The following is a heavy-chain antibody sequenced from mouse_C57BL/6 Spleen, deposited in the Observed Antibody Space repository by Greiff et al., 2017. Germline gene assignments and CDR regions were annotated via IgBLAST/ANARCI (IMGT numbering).Heavy chain of an antibody. J-gene: IGHJ2*01. V-gene: IGHV1-52*01. Sequence: QVQLQQPGAELVRPGSSVKLSCKASGYTFTSYWMHWVKQRPIQGLEWIGNIDPSDSETHYNQKFKDKATLTVDKSSSTAYMQLSSLTSEDSAVYYCARSKSSYYGGDYWGQGTTRTVSS. CDR3: ARSKSSYYGGDY. CDR2: IDPSDSET. CDR1: GYTFTSYW. D-gene: IGHD1-1*01.